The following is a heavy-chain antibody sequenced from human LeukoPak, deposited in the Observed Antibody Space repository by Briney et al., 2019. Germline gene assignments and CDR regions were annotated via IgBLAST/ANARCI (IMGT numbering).Heavy chain of an antibody. CDR1: GYTLTELS. D-gene: IGHD3-22*01. J-gene: IGHJ6*02. Sequence: ASVKVSCKVSGYTLTELSMHWVRQAPGKGLEWMGGFDPEDGETIYAQKFQGRVTMTEDTSTDTAYMELSSLRSEDTAVYYCATSLYYDSSGYLAYYYYYGMDVWGQGTTVTVSS. V-gene: IGHV1-24*01. CDR3: ATSLYYDSSGYLAYYYYYGMDV. CDR2: FDPEDGET.